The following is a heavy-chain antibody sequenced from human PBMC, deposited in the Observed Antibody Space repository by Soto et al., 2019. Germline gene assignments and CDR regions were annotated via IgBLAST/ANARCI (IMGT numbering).Heavy chain of an antibody. D-gene: IGHD2-21*01. V-gene: IGHV3-23*01. CDR2: ISGTSPST. CDR1: GLTFSAYA. CDR3: GIRTFEVED. J-gene: IGHJ4*01. Sequence: EVQLLESGGGLVQPGGSLRLSCAASGLTFSAYAMRWVRQAPGKGLEWVSDISGTSPSTYYADSVQGRFTISRDSYRKVLFLQMNTLRAEDKAVYFCGIRTFEVEDWGQRTQGNLSS.